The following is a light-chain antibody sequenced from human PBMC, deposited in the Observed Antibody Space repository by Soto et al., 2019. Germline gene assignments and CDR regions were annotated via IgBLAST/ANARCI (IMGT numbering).Light chain of an antibody. CDR1: QSISNY. CDR2: AAS. CDR3: QQYHNYPRT. Sequence: DIQMTQSPSSLSASVGDRVTITCRASQSISNYLNWYQQKPGKAPKLLIYAASSLQSGVPSRFSGSGSGTEFTLTISNLQPDDFATYFCQQYHNYPRTFGQGTKVDIK. V-gene: IGKV1-39*01. J-gene: IGKJ1*01.